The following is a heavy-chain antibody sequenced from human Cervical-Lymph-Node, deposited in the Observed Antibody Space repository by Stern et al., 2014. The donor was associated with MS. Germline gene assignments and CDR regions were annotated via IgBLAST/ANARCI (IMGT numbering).Heavy chain of an antibody. Sequence: QVQLQESGPRLVQPSETLSLTCVVSGASMGSSTSYWAWIRQPPGKGLEWIGNFHHRGSTHYNPSLKIRVTIPGDTSKNHLSLRRTSTTAADTALYFCARQPVAGTTPFDYWGQGTRVTVSS. J-gene: IGHJ4*02. V-gene: IGHV4-39*01. D-gene: IGHD1-7*01. CDR3: ARQPVAGTTPFDY. CDR2: FHHRGST. CDR1: GASMGSSTSY.